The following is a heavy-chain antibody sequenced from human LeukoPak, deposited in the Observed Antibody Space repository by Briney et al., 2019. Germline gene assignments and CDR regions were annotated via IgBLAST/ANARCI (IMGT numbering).Heavy chain of an antibody. CDR3: ARDLGIAAALSRR. V-gene: IGHV3-48*04. CDR1: GFTFSSYS. J-gene: IGHJ4*02. Sequence: GGALRLSCAASGFTFSSYSMNWVRQAPGKGLEWVSYISSSSSTIYYADSVKGRFTFSRDNAKNSLYLQMNSLRAEDTAVYYCARDLGIAAALSRRWGQGTLVTVSS. D-gene: IGHD6-13*01. CDR2: ISSSSSTI.